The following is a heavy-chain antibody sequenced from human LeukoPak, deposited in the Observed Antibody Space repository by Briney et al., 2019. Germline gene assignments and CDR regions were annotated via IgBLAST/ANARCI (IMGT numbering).Heavy chain of an antibody. Sequence: PGGSLRLSCAASGFTFSSYWMHWVRQAPGKGLVWASRISSDGSSTAYADSVKGRFTISRDNAKNTLHLQMLSLRAEDTAVYYCARGPDSSNWYFAFDMWGQGTMVTVSS. D-gene: IGHD6-13*01. V-gene: IGHV3-74*01. CDR2: ISSDGSST. J-gene: IGHJ3*02. CDR3: ARGPDSSNWYFAFDM. CDR1: GFTFSSYW.